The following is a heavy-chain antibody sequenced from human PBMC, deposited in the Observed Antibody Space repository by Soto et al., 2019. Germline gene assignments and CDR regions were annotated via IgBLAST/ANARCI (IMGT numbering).Heavy chain of an antibody. CDR3: ARNAGRTSLSTPPMSNYYYYYGMDV. D-gene: IGHD3-10*01. V-gene: IGHV1-69*13. CDR1: GGTFSSYA. J-gene: IGHJ6*02. CDR2: IIPIFGTA. Sequence: GASVKVSCKASGGTFSSYAISWVRQAPGQGLEWMGGIIPIFGTANYAQKFQGRVTITADESTSTAYMELNSLRSEDTAVYYCARNAGRTSLSTPPMSNYYYYYGMDVWGQGTTVTVSS.